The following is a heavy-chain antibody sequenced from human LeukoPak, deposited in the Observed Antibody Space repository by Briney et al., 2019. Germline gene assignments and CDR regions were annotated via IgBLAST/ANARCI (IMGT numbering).Heavy chain of an antibody. CDR1: GGTFSSYA. D-gene: IGHD3-22*01. CDR3: ARAALGGVSSGMGY. CDR2: IIPIFGTA. Sequence: SVKVSCKASGGTFSSYAISWVRQAPGQGLEWMGGIIPIFGTANYAQKLQGRVTITTNEYTSTAYMELSSLRSEDTAVYYCARAALGGVSSGMGYWGQGTLVTVSS. V-gene: IGHV1-69*05. J-gene: IGHJ4*02.